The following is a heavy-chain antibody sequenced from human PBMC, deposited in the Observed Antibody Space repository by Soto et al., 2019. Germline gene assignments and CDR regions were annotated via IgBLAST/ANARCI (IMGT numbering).Heavy chain of an antibody. J-gene: IGHJ4*02. Sequence: GESVKISCKGSGFTFTIYCIAWVLQMPWKGLEWMGIIYPGDSDSSYSPSFQGQVTISADKSINTAYLHWSSLKASDTAIYYCAKHEGYCSTTTCSNFDYWGQGTLVTVSS. CDR3: AKHEGYCSTTTCSNFDY. CDR2: IYPGDSDS. V-gene: IGHV5-51*01. CDR1: GFTFTIYC. D-gene: IGHD2-2*01.